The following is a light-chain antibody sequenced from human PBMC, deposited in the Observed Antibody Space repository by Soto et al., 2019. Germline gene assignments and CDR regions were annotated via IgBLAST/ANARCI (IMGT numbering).Light chain of an antibody. J-gene: IGKJ2*01. CDR1: QSVSSTF. V-gene: IGKV3-20*01. CDR3: QQYGSSPKYT. CDR2: GAS. Sequence: EIVLTQSPGTLSLSPGERATLSCWASQSVSSTFLAWYRQKPGQAPRLLIYGASSRATGIPDRFSGSGSGTDFTLTISRLKPEDFAVYYCQQYGSSPKYTFGQGTKLEIK.